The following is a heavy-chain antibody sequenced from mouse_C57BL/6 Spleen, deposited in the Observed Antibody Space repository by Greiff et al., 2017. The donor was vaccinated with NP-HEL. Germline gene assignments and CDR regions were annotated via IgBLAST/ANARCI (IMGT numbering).Heavy chain of an antibody. CDR1: GYTFTDYY. Sequence: EVQLQQSGPELVKPGASVKISCKASGYTFTDYYMNWVKQSHGKSLEWIGDVNPNNGGTSYNQKFKGKATLTVDKSSSTAYMELRSLTSEDSAVYYCARLRVYAMDYWGQGTSVTVSS. V-gene: IGHV1-26*01. CDR3: ARLRVYAMDY. D-gene: IGHD1-1*01. J-gene: IGHJ4*01. CDR2: VNPNNGGT.